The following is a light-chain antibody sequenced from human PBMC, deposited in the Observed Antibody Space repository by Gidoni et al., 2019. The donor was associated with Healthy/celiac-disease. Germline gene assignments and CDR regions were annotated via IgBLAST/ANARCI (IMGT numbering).Light chain of an antibody. CDR1: QSVLYSSNNKNY. CDR3: QQYYSTLLT. CDR2: WAT. J-gene: IGKJ4*01. V-gene: IGKV4-1*01. Sequence: DIVMTPSPDSLAWSLVERATINCKSSQSVLYSSNNKNYLAWYQQKPGQPPKLLIYWATPRESGVPDRFSGSGSGTDFTLTISSLQAEDVAVYYCQQYYSTLLTFGGXTKVEIK.